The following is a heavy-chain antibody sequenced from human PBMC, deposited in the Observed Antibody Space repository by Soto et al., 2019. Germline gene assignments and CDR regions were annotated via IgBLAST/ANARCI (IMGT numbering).Heavy chain of an antibody. CDR3: ARVGILGGFGVVIFAYGMDV. CDR2: ISYDGSNK. D-gene: IGHD3-3*01. CDR1: VFTCSSYA. V-gene: IGHV3-30-3*01. J-gene: IGHJ6*02. Sequence: GGSLRLSCAASVFTCSSYAIHWVRQAPGKGLEWVAVISYDGSNKYYADSVKGRFTISRDNSKNTLYLQMNSLRAEDTAVYYCARVGILGGFGVVIFAYGMDVWGQGTTVTVTS.